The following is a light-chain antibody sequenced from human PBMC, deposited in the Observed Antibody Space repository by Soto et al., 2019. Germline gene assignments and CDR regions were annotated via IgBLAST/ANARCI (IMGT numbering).Light chain of an antibody. J-gene: IGKJ3*01. V-gene: IGKV3-11*01. Sequence: EIVLTQSPATLSLSPGERATLSCRASQSVGNNLAWYQQKPGQAPGLLIYEASTRATGIPARFSGSGSGTDFTLTISSLEPEDFAVYYCQHYGNSPPSVTFGPGTKVDIK. CDR1: QSVGNN. CDR3: QHYGNSPPSVT. CDR2: EAS.